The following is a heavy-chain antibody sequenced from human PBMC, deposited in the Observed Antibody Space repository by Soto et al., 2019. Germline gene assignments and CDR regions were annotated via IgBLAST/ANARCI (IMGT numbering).Heavy chain of an antibody. CDR2: ISYDGSKK. J-gene: IGHJ6*02. V-gene: IGHV3-30*18. Sequence: GGSLRLSCAASGFTFGSYGMHWVRQAPGKGLEWVAGISYDGSKKYYGESVKGRFTISSDNSKNTLYQQMNSLRVEDTAVYYCAKAIENYSTGYYKPFYYFGVDVWGQGTTVTVSS. CDR1: GFTFGSYG. D-gene: IGHD3-22*01. CDR3: AKAIENYSTGYYKPFYYFGVDV.